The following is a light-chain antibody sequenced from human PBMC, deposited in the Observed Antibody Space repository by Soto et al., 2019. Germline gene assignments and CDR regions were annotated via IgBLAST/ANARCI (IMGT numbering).Light chain of an antibody. J-gene: IGLJ3*02. Sequence: QSVLTQPASVSGSPGQSITISCTGTSSYVGVYYYVSWFQQHPGKAPKLMIYDVTARPSGVSNRFSGSMSGNTASLTISGLQAEDEADYYGGSYTSSSTLEMVFGGGTKLTVL. CDR1: SSYVGVYYY. V-gene: IGLV2-14*03. CDR2: DVT. CDR3: GSYTSSSTLEMV.